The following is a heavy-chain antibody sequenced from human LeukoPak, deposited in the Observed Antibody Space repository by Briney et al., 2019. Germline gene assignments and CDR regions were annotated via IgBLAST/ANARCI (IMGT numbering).Heavy chain of an antibody. D-gene: IGHD2-21*01. Sequence: PGGSLRLSCAASGFTFSSYWMSWVRQAPGKGPEWVANMKYDGSEKYYVDSVKGRFTISRDNAKNSLYLQMNSLRGDDTAVYYCARNRYSDYWGQGTLVTVSS. CDR1: GFTFSSYW. CDR2: MKYDGSEK. CDR3: ARNRYSDY. J-gene: IGHJ4*02. V-gene: IGHV3-7*01.